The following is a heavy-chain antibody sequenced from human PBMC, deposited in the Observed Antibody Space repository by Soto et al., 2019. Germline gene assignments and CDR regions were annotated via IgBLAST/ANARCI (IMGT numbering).Heavy chain of an antibody. Sequence: SETLSLTCTVSGGSISSGVYYWSWIRQHPGKGLEWVGYSYYTGSSYYNPSLKSRVTISVDASKNQLSLRLASVTAADTAVYYCARDPSYSTNNGYYYYYGMDVWGQGTTVTVSS. V-gene: IGHV4-31*03. CDR3: ARDPSYSTNNGYYYYYGMDV. CDR2: SYYTGSS. J-gene: IGHJ6*02. D-gene: IGHD4-4*01. CDR1: GGSISSGVYY.